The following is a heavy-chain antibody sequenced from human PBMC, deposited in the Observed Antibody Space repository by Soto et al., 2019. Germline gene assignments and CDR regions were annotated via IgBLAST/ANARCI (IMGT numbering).Heavy chain of an antibody. V-gene: IGHV3-43*02. D-gene: IGHD2-8*02. CDR1: GFTFDDYA. Sequence: GGSLRLSCAASGFTFDDYAMHWVRQAPGKGLEWVSLISGDGGSTYYADSVKGRFTIARDNSKNSLYLQMNSLRTEDPALYYCVKEVVCTINYFCCGIDDWGQGTMVTVSS. CDR3: VKEVVCTINYFCCGIDD. J-gene: IGHJ6*02. CDR2: ISGDGGST.